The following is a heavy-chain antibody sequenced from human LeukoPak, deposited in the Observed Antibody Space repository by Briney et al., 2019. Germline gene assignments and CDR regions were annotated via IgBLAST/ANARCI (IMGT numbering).Heavy chain of an antibody. CDR2: IYYSGST. CDR1: GGSISSSGYY. CDR3: ASITMVRGAQDY. V-gene: IGHV4-39*01. Sequence: SETLSLTCTVSGGSISSSGYYWGWIRQPPGKGLEWIGSIYYSGSTYYNPSLKSRVTISVDTSKNQFSLKLSSVTAADTAVYYCASITMVRGAQDYWGQGTLVTVSS. J-gene: IGHJ4*02. D-gene: IGHD3-10*01.